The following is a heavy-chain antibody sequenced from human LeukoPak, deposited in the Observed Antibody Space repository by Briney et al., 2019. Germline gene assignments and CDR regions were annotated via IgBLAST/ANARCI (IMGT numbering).Heavy chain of an antibody. D-gene: IGHD2/OR15-2a*01. CDR1: GSTFSSYG. CDR3: ARDRSMSGWYIDL. J-gene: IGHJ2*01. V-gene: IGHV3-33*01. CDR2: IWYDGSNK. Sequence: PGGSLRLSCAASGSTFSSYGMHWVRQAPGKGLEWVAVIWYDGSNKYYPDSVQGRFTISRDNSKNTLYLQVNSLRAEDTAVYYCARDRSMSGWYIDLWGRGTLVTVSS.